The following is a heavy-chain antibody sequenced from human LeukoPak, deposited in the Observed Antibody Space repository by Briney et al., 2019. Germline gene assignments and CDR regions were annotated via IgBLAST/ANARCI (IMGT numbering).Heavy chain of an antibody. CDR2: IYSGGST. CDR3: ARDKGGAHSN. D-gene: IGHD4-17*01. Sequence: GGSLRLSCAASGFTVSSSYMSWVRQAPGKGLEWVSVIYSGGSTYSADSVKGRFTISRDISKNTLYPQMNSLRAEDTAVYYCARDKGGAHSNWGQGTLVTVSS. J-gene: IGHJ4*02. V-gene: IGHV3-66*01. CDR1: GFTVSSSY.